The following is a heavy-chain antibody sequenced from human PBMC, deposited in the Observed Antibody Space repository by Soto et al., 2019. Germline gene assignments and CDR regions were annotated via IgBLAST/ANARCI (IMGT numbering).Heavy chain of an antibody. J-gene: IGHJ6*02. Sequence: EVQLLESGGGLVQPGGSLRLSCAASGFTFRYYTMSWVRQAPGKGLEWVSAISSSGDIIYYADSVKGRFTISRDNSKNTLYLQMNRLRADDTAVYYCADPVSAATHYDYYDMDVWGQGTTVTVSS. V-gene: IGHV3-23*01. CDR1: GFTFRYYT. D-gene: IGHD2-2*01. CDR3: ADPVSAATHYDYYDMDV. CDR2: ISSSGDII.